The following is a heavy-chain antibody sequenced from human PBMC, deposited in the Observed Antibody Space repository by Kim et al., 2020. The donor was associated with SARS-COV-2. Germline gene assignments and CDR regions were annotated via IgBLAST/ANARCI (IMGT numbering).Heavy chain of an antibody. CDR3: ARGVYYDILTGYYKGGLFDY. V-gene: IGHV4-34*01. CDR2: INHSGST. J-gene: IGHJ4*02. CDR1: GGSFSGYY. Sequence: SETLSLTCAVYGGSFSGYYWSWIRQPPGKGLEWIGEINHSGSTNYNPSLKSRVTISVDTSKNQFSLKLSSVTAADTAVYYCARGVYYDILTGYYKGGLFDYWGQGTLVTVSS. D-gene: IGHD3-9*01.